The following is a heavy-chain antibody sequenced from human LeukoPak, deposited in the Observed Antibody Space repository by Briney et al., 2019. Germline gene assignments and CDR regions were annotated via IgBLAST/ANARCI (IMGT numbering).Heavy chain of an antibody. V-gene: IGHV1-46*01. Sequence: GASVKVSCKASGYTFTSYYMHWVRQAPGQALEGMGIINPSGGSTSYAQKFQGRVTMTRDMSTSTDYMELSSLRSEDTAVYYCARDNSVEDTAWWFDPWGQGTLVTVSS. J-gene: IGHJ5*02. CDR1: GYTFTSYY. CDR3: ARDNSVEDTAWWFDP. D-gene: IGHD4-23*01. CDR2: INPSGGST.